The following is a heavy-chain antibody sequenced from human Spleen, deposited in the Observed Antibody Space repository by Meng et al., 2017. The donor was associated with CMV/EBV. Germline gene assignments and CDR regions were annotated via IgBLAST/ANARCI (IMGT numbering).Heavy chain of an antibody. CDR2: MNPNSGNA. Sequence: SVKVSCKASGYTFANYGFNWVRQATGQGPEWMGWMNPNSGNAGYAQQFQGRVTLTSNASISTAYMDLSSLTSDDTAVYYCMRGMVTPYWGQGTLVTVSS. J-gene: IGHJ4*02. CDR1: GYTFANYG. CDR3: MRGMVTPY. D-gene: IGHD4-23*01. V-gene: IGHV1-8*02.